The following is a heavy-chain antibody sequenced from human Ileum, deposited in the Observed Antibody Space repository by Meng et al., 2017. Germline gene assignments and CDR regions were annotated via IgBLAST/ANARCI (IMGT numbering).Heavy chain of an antibody. CDR3: VRDRGYYGFDY. V-gene: IGHV3-7*01. CDR2: IKYDGGTR. CDR1: GFTFSYYG. J-gene: IGHJ4*02. D-gene: IGHD1-26*01. Sequence: GESLKISCAASGFTFSYYGMHWIRRAPGKGLEWVSSIKYDGGTRHYPDSVRGRFASSRDNADNSLYLQMNSLRAEDTAVYYCVRDRGYYGFDYWGQGTLVTVSS.